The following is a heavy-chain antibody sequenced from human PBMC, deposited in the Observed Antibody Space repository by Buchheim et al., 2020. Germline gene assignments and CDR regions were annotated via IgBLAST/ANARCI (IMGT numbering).Heavy chain of an antibody. J-gene: IGHJ4*02. CDR3: ARGLVYSSGPGSPRAN. CDR2: INSDGSTK. D-gene: IGHD6-19*01. Sequence: EVQLVESGGGLVQPGGSLRLSCAASGFSFSSYWMHWVRQAPGKGLVWVSRINSDGSTKSNADSVKGRFTISRDNAKNTLFLQMNSLRAEDTAVYYCARGLVYSSGPGSPRANWGQGTL. V-gene: IGHV3-74*01. CDR1: GFSFSSYW.